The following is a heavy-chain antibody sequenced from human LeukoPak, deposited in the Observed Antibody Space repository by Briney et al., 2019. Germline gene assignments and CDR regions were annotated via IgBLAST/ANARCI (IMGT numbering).Heavy chain of an antibody. CDR1: GFTFSSYA. D-gene: IGHD3-22*01. V-gene: IGHV3-64*01. Sequence: GGSLRLSCAASGFTFSSYAMHWVRQAPGKGLEYVSAISSNGGSTYYANSVKGRFTISRDNSKNTLYLQMNSLRAEDTAVYYCAKDPLVRYYDGTAYYLDYWGQGTLVTVSS. J-gene: IGHJ4*02. CDR3: AKDPLVRYYDGTAYYLDY. CDR2: ISSNGGST.